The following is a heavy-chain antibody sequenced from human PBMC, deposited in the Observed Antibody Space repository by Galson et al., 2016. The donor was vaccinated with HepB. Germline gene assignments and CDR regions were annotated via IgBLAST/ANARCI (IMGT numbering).Heavy chain of an antibody. D-gene: IGHD3-9*01. CDR2: INPSGGST. CDR1: GYTFTSYY. Sequence: SVKVSCKTSGYTFTSYYMHWVRQAPGQGLEWMGIINPSGGSTSYAQKFQGRVTMTRDTSTSTVYMGLSSLRSEDTAIYYCARGRLAFFDWGGGWFDPWGQGTLVTVSS. V-gene: IGHV1-46*01. CDR3: ARGRLAFFDWGGGWFDP. J-gene: IGHJ5*02.